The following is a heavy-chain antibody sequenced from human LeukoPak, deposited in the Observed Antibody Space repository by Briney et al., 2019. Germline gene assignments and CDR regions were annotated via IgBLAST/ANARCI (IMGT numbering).Heavy chain of an antibody. V-gene: IGHV3-30-3*01. Sequence: TGRSLRLSCAASGFTFSSYAMHWVRQAPGKGLEWVAVISYDGSNKYYADSVKGRFTISRDNSKNTLYLQMNSLRAEDTAVYYCAKGGVEMATPWGQGTLVTVSS. D-gene: IGHD5-24*01. CDR2: ISYDGSNK. CDR3: AKGGVEMATP. J-gene: IGHJ4*02. CDR1: GFTFSSYA.